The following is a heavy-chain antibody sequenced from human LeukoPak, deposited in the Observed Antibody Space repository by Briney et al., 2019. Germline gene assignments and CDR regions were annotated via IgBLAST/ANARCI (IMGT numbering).Heavy chain of an antibody. CDR1: GFTFSTYA. V-gene: IGHV3-23*01. Sequence: PGGSLRLSCAASGFTFSTYAMTWVRQAPGKGLEWVSVISGSGSRTYYADSVKGRFTLSRDNSKNTLYLQMNSLRAEDTAVYFCVKYREIIILVRGVISLTGKGFDYWGQGTLVTVSS. CDR2: ISGSGSRT. CDR3: VKYREIIILVRGVISLTGKGFDY. D-gene: IGHD3-10*01. J-gene: IGHJ4*02.